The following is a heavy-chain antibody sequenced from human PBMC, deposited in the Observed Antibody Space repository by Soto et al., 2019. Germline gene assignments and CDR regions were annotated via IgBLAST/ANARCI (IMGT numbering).Heavy chain of an antibody. J-gene: IGHJ4*02. CDR3: ASNRYGRGSGSSYYFDY. V-gene: IGHV1-18*01. CDR1: GYTFTSYG. D-gene: IGHD3-10*01. Sequence: ASVKVSCKASGYTFTSYGISWVRQTPGQGLEWMGWISAYNGNTNYAQKLQGRVTMTTDTSTSTAYVELRSLRSDDTAVYYCASNRYGRGSGSSYYFDYWGQGTLVTVSS. CDR2: ISAYNGNT.